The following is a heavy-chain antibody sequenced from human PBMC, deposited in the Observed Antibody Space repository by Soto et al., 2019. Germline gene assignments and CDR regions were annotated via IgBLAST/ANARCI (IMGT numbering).Heavy chain of an antibody. V-gene: IGHV1-69*13. CDR1: GGTFSSYA. Sequence: ASVKVSCKASGGTFSSYAISWVRQAPGQGLEWMGGIIPIFGTANYAQKFQGRVTITADESTSTAYMELSSLRSEDTAVYYCARELTTTHLANWFDPWGQGTLVTVSS. CDR3: ARELTTTHLANWFDP. J-gene: IGHJ5*02. D-gene: IGHD5-12*01. CDR2: IIPIFGTA.